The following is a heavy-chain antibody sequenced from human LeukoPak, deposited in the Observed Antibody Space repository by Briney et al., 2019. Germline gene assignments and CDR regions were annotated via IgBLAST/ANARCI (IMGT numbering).Heavy chain of an antibody. CDR1: GGTFSSYA. J-gene: IGHJ4*02. D-gene: IGHD4-23*01. Sequence: SVTLSCKASGGTFSSYAISRVRQAPGQGLEWMGGIIPIFGRANYAQKFQGRVTITADESTSKAYMELSSLRSEETAVYYCARGRDLDHGGKSGSGYWGQGTLFRVSS. CDR3: ARGRDLDHGGKSGSGY. V-gene: IGHV1-69*01. CDR2: IIPIFGRA.